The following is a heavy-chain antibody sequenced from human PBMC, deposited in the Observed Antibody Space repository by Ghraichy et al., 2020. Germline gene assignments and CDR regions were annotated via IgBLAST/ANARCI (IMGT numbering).Heavy chain of an antibody. CDR1: GFTFDDYA. Sequence: GGSLRLSCATSGFTFDDYAMTWVRQAPGKGLEWVSSISCNGDSLSYADSVKGRFTISRDNAKNTLFLQMNSLRPEDTATYYCAKQWSNRRSYVEQFQHWGQGTLVTVSS. V-gene: IGHV3-9*01. CDR2: ISCNGDSL. D-gene: IGHD1-26*01. CDR3: AKQWSNRRSYVEQFQH. J-gene: IGHJ1*01.